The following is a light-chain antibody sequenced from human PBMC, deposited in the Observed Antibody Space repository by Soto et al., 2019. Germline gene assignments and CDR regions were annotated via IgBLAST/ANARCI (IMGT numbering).Light chain of an antibody. J-gene: IGKJ2*01. CDR2: GAT. CDR3: QQYNNWPRGP. CDR1: QSVSSN. Sequence: EIVMTQSPATLSASPGERATLSCRASQSVSSNLAWYQQKPDQAPRLLIYGATTRATGIPARFSGSGSGTEFSIIISSLQSEDFAVYYCQQYNNWPRGPFGQGTKLDIK. V-gene: IGKV3-15*01.